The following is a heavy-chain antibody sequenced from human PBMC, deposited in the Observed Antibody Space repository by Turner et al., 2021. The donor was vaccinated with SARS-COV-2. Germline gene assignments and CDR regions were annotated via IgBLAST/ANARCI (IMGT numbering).Heavy chain of an antibody. J-gene: IGHJ6*02. V-gene: IGHV3-53*02. CDR1: GFTVSSNY. CDR3: ARGGEFQLLHYYGMDV. CDR2: ISNGGNT. Sequence: VRLVETGGGLSQPGGSLGLSCAPSGFTVSSNYMSWVRQAPGKGLEWVAVISNGGNTYYADAVESRFTISSNNSKNNPYHQMNSLRAEEKAVDYCARGGEFQLLHYYGMDVWGQGTTVTISS. D-gene: IGHD2-2*01.